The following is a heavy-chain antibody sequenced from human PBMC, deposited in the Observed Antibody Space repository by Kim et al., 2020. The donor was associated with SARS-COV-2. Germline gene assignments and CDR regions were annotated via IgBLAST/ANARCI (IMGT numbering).Heavy chain of an antibody. CDR2: ISYDGSNK. CDR3: AKDDYYGSGSYYILVGRVYGMDV. J-gene: IGHJ6*02. Sequence: GGSLRLSCAASGFTFSSYGMHWVRQAPGKGLEWVAVISYDGSNKYYADSVKGRFTISRDNSKNTLYLQMNSLRAEDTAVYYCAKDDYYGSGSYYILVGRVYGMDVWGQGTTVTVSS. V-gene: IGHV3-30*18. D-gene: IGHD3-10*01. CDR1: GFTFSSYG.